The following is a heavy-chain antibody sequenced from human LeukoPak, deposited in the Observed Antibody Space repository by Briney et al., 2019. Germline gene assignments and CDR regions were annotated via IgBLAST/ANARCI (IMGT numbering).Heavy chain of an antibody. V-gene: IGHV1-46*01. J-gene: IGHJ3*02. Sequence: ASVNVSCKASGYTFTSYYMHWVRQAPGQGLEWMGIINPSGGSTSYAQKFQGRVTMTRDTSTSTVYMELSSLRSEDTAVYYCARVPRTYYYDSSGYYPMSAFDIWGQGTMVTVSS. CDR2: INPSGGST. D-gene: IGHD3-22*01. CDR3: ARVPRTYYYDSSGYYPMSAFDI. CDR1: GYTFTSYY.